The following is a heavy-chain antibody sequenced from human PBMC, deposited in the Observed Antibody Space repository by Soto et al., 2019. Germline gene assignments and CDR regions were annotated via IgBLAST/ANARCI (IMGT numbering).Heavy chain of an antibody. CDR3: ARITIFGLVPWWLDP. CDR2: ISAYNGNT. Sequence: GASVKVSCKASGYTFTSYGIIWVRQAPGQGLEWMGWISAYNGNTNYAQKLQGRVTMTTDTSTSTAYMELRSLRSDDTAVYYCARITIFGLVPWWLDPWGQGTLVTVSS. J-gene: IGHJ5*02. D-gene: IGHD3-3*01. V-gene: IGHV1-18*01. CDR1: GYTFTSYG.